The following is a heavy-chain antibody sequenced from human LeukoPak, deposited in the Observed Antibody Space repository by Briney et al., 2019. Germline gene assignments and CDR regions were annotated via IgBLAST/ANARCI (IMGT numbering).Heavy chain of an antibody. D-gene: IGHD6-19*01. J-gene: IGHJ4*02. CDR1: GGTFSSYA. V-gene: IGHV1-69*05. CDR2: IIPIFGTA. Sequence: GPSVKVSCKASGGTFSSYAISWVRQPPGQGLEWMGRIIPIFGTANYAQKFQGRVTITTDESTSTAYMELSSLRSEDTAVYYCARDRSSGWYSDYWGQGTLVTVSS. CDR3: ARDRSSGWYSDY.